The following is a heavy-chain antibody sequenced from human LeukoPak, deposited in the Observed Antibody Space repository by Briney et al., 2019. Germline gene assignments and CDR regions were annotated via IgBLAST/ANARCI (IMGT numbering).Heavy chain of an antibody. CDR1: GGSFSGYY. J-gene: IGHJ5*02. CDR3: ARVNNFWSGYTETRWFDP. Sequence: PSETLSLTCAVYGGSFSGYYWSWIRQPPGKGLEWIGYIYYSGSTNYNPSLKSRVTISVDTSKNQFSLKLSSVTAADTAVYYCARVNNFWSGYTETRWFDPWGQGTLVTVSS. CDR2: IYYSGST. V-gene: IGHV4-59*01. D-gene: IGHD3-3*01.